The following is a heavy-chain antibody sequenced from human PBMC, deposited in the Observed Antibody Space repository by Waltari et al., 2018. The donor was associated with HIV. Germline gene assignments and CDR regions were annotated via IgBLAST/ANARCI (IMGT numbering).Heavy chain of an antibody. Sequence: EVHLLESGGGLVQPGGSLRLSCAASGFTFSNYAMNWVRQAPGMGLEWVSAISGSGGGRYYADSVKGRLTISRDNSKETLYLQMNSLRAEDTAVYYCAKDYDSSGFYYFDYWGQGTLVTVSS. CDR2: ISGSGGGR. CDR3: AKDYDSSGFYYFDY. V-gene: IGHV3-23*01. CDR1: GFTFSNYA. J-gene: IGHJ4*02. D-gene: IGHD3-22*01.